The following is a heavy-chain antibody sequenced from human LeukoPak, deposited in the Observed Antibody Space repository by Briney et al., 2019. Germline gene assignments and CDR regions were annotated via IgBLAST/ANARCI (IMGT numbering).Heavy chain of an antibody. Sequence: KSSETLSLTCTVSGGSISSSSYYWGWIRQPPGKGLEWIGYIYYSGSTYYNPSLKSRVTISVDTSKNQFSLKLSSVTAADTAVYYCARDYLPGDNWFDPWGQGTLVTVSS. V-gene: IGHV4-31*03. J-gene: IGHJ5*02. CDR1: GGSISSSSYY. D-gene: IGHD2-21*01. CDR2: IYYSGST. CDR3: ARDYLPGDNWFDP.